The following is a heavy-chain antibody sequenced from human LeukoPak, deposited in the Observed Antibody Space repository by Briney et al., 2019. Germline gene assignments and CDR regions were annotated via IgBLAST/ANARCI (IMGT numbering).Heavy chain of an antibody. Sequence: GGSLRLSCAAPGFTFSSYAMGWVRQAPGKGLEWVSAISGSGGSTYYADSVKDRFTISRDNSKNTLYLQMNSLRAEDTAVYYCAKVDGYNDHWGQGTLVTVSS. V-gene: IGHV3-23*01. D-gene: IGHD5-24*01. CDR2: ISGSGGST. J-gene: IGHJ5*02. CDR1: GFTFSSYA. CDR3: AKVDGYNDH.